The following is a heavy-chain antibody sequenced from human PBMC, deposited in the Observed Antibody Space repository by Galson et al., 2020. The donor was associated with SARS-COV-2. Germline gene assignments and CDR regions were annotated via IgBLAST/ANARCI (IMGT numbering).Heavy chain of an antibody. D-gene: IGHD3-3*01. CDR3: AHRYLGGAYYGPGYFDS. CDR1: GFSLATSGEG. J-gene: IGHJ4*02. Sequence: SGPTLVKPTQTLTLTCTFSGFSLATSGEGVVWIRQPPGKALEWLALIYGDGERRSSPSLKRRLTITKDTSKNQVVLSLANMDPVDTATYYCAHRYLGGAYYGPGYFDSWGQGILVTVSS. CDR2: IYGDGER. V-gene: IGHV2-5*02.